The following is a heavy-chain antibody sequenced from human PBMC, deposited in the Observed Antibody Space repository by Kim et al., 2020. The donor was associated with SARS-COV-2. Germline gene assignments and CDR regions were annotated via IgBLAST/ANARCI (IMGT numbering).Heavy chain of an antibody. Sequence: APVKGRLTISRDDSKNTLYLQMNSLKPEDTAVYYCTTAGYYYYYYGMDVWGQGTTVTVSS. V-gene: IGHV3-15*01. J-gene: IGHJ6*02. CDR3: TTAGYYYYYYGMDV.